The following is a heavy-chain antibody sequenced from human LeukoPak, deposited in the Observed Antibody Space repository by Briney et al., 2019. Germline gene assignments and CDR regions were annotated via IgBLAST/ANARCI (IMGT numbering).Heavy chain of an antibody. J-gene: IGHJ4*02. V-gene: IGHV1-8*01. CDR1: GYTFTSYD. Sequence: EASVKVSCKASGYTFTSYDINWVRQATGQGLEWMGWMNPNSGNTGYAQKFQGRVTMTRNTSISTAYMELSSLRSEDTAVYYCARGLRFIRGPDSGYDFYFDYWGQGTLVTVSS. D-gene: IGHD5-12*01. CDR3: ARGLRFIRGPDSGYDFYFDY. CDR2: MNPNSGNT.